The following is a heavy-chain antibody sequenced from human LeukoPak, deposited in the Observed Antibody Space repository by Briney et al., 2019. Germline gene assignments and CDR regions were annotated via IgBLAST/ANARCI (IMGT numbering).Heavy chain of an antibody. CDR2: ISSSGSFI. D-gene: IGHD1-14*01. Sequence: SGGSLRLSCAASGFTFSSYSMNWVRQAPGKGLEWGSSISSSGSFIYYADSVKGRLTTSRDNAKNSLYLQMNSLRADDTAVYYCARVVTAAWDWFDPWGQGTLVTVSS. CDR3: ARVVTAAWDWFDP. J-gene: IGHJ5*02. V-gene: IGHV3-21*01. CDR1: GFTFSSYS.